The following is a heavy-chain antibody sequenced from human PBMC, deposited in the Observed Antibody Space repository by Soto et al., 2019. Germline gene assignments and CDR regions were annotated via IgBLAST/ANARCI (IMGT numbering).Heavy chain of an antibody. D-gene: IGHD1-26*01. CDR1: GYTFTGYY. CDR2: INPNSGGT. Sequence: ASVKVSCKASGYTFTGYYMHWVRQAPGQGLEWMGWINPNSGGTNYAQKFQGWVTMTRDTSISTAYMELSRLRSDDTAVYYCARDYSGSYYYYGMDVWGQGTTVTV. CDR3: ARDYSGSYYYYGMDV. V-gene: IGHV1-2*04. J-gene: IGHJ6*02.